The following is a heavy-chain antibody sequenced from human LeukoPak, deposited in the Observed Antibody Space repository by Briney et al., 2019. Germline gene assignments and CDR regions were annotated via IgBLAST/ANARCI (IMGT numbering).Heavy chain of an antibody. CDR3: ARDRSYDILTTIPDAFDI. J-gene: IGHJ3*02. CDR1: GYTFTSYG. D-gene: IGHD3-9*01. CDR2: INPNSGGT. V-gene: IGHV1-2*02. Sequence: GASVKVSCKASGYTFTSYGISWVRQAPGQGLEWMGWINPNSGGTNYAQKFQGRVTMTRDTSISTAYMELSRLRSDDTAVYYCARDRSYDILTTIPDAFDIWGQGTMVTVSS.